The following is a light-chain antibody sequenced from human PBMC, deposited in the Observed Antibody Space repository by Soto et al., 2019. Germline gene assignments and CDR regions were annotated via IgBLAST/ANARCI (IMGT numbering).Light chain of an antibody. Sequence: IVLTQSPCTLSLSPGERATLSCRASQAVSNIYLAWYQQKPDQAPRLLIYGASYRATGIPDRCSGSGSATDFTLTISRLEPEDFAVYYCQQYGVSRFTFGPGTKVDLK. CDR2: GAS. V-gene: IGKV3-20*01. CDR1: QAVSNIY. CDR3: QQYGVSRFT. J-gene: IGKJ3*01.